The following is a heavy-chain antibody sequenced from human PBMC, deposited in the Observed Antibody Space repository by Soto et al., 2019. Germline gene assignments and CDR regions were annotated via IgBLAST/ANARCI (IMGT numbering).Heavy chain of an antibody. Sequence: QVQLVQSGAEVKKPGASVKVSCKASGYTFTSYDINWVRQATGQGLEWMGWMNPNSGNTGYAQKFQGRVTMTRNTTKSTAYMELSRRRSEDTAVYYCARGTDIVLVPAAEGYYYYGMDVWGQGTTVTVSS. CDR2: MNPNSGNT. D-gene: IGHD2-2*01. CDR3: ARGTDIVLVPAAEGYYYYGMDV. CDR1: GYTFTSYD. J-gene: IGHJ6*02. V-gene: IGHV1-8*01.